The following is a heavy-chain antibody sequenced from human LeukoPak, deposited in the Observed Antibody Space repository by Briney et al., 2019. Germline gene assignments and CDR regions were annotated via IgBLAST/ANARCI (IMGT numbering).Heavy chain of an antibody. D-gene: IGHD4-11*01. CDR1: GYIFNSYW. CDR3: AITVVLQSAHYAFDI. Sequence: RGASLKISSEGSGYIFNSYWIGWGRQVPGKGLEWMGIIYPGDSDTRYSPSFRFHVTISADKSFNSAYLQWSSLKASDTAMYYCAITVVLQSAHYAFDIWGQGTMVTVSS. V-gene: IGHV5-51*01. J-gene: IGHJ3*02. CDR2: IYPGDSDT.